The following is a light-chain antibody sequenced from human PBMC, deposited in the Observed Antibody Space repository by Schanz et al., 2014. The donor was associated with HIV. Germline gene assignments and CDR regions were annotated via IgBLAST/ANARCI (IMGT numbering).Light chain of an antibody. Sequence: QSALTQPASVSGSLGQSITISCTGTSGDVGGHNLVSWNQQHPGKVPKLLIYEVMKRPSGVSGRFSGSKSGNTASLTISGLQAEDEADYYCCSYAGSRIRVFGGGTKLTVL. V-gene: IGLV2-23*02. J-gene: IGLJ3*02. CDR2: EVM. CDR3: CSYAGSRIRV. CDR1: SGDVGGHNL.